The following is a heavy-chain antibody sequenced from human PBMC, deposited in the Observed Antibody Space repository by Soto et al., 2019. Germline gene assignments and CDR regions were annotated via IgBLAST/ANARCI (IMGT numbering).Heavy chain of an antibody. J-gene: IGHJ6*02. D-gene: IGHD2-2*01. CDR2: ISSSSSTI. Sequence: PGGSLRLSCAASGFTFSSYSMHWVRQAPGKGLEWVSYISSSSSTIHYADSVKGRFTISRDNAKNSLYLQMNSLRAEDTAVYYCATRAPSLKYCSSTSCPLDVWAQGTTVTVSS. V-gene: IGHV3-48*01. CDR3: ATRAPSLKYCSSTSCPLDV. CDR1: GFTFSSYS.